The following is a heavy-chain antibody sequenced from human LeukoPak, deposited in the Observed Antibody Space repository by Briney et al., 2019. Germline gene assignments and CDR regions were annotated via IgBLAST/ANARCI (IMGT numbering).Heavy chain of an antibody. Sequence: SETLSLTCTVSGGSISSYYWSWIRQPAGKGLEWIGRIYTSGCTNYNPSLKSRVTMSVDTSKNQFSLKLSSVTAADTAVYYCARDHCCTNGAPIGPWGQGTLVTVPS. D-gene: IGHD2-8*01. CDR1: GGSISSYY. V-gene: IGHV4-4*07. J-gene: IGHJ5*02. CDR3: ARDHCCTNGAPIGP. CDR2: IYTSGCT.